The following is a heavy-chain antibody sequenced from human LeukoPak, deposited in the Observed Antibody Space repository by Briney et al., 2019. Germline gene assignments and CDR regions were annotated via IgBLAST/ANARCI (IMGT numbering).Heavy chain of an antibody. D-gene: IGHD2-2*01. CDR1: GYTFTGYY. CDR2: INPNSGGT. CDR3: ARLLDCSSTSCPS. J-gene: IGHJ5*02. V-gene: IGHV1-2*02. Sequence: GALVKVSCKASGYTFTGYYMHWVRQAPGQGLEWMGWINPNSGGTNYAQKFQGRVTMTRDTSISTAYMELSRLRSDDTAVYYCARLLDCSSTSCPSWGQGTLVTVSS.